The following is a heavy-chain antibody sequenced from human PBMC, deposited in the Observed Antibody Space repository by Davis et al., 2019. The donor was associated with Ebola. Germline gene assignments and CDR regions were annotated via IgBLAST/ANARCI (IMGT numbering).Heavy chain of an antibody. Sequence: GGSLRLSCAASGFTFSSYAMSWVRQAPGKGLEWVSAISGSGGSTYYADSVKGRFTISRDNSKNTLYLQMNSLRAEDTAVYYCAKDAQHPYSSSSVFDYWGQGTLVTVSS. CDR3: AKDAQHPYSSSSVFDY. CDR2: ISGSGGST. V-gene: IGHV3-23*01. J-gene: IGHJ4*02. CDR1: GFTFSSYA. D-gene: IGHD6-6*01.